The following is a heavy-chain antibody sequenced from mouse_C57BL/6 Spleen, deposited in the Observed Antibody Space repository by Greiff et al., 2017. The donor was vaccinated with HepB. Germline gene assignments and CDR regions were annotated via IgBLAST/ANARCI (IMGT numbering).Heavy chain of an antibody. Sequence: VKLVESGAELVRPGASVTLSCKASGYTFTDYEMHWVKQTPVHGLEWIGAIDPETGGTAYNQKFKGKAILTADKSSSTAYMELRSLTSEDSAVYYCTRIDGLYFDYWGQGTTLTVSS. CDR3: TRIDGLYFDY. D-gene: IGHD1-1*01. V-gene: IGHV1-15*01. J-gene: IGHJ2*01. CDR1: GYTFTDYE. CDR2: IDPETGGT.